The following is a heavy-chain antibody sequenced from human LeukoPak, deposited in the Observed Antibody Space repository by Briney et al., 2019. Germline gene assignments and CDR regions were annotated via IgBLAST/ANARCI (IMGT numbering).Heavy chain of an antibody. CDR2: ISYSGNT. CDR3: ARPCCSGPAKRVFDI. CDR1: GGSIISSDYH. D-gene: IGHD2-15*01. V-gene: IGHV4-39*01. Sequence: SSETLSLTCTVSGGSIISSDYHWGWVRQPPGKGLEWIGTISYSGNTDYNPSLRSRVTISVDRSNNQFSLRLGSVTAADTAVYHWARPCCSGPAKRVFDIWGQGPMVPVSS. J-gene: IGHJ3*02.